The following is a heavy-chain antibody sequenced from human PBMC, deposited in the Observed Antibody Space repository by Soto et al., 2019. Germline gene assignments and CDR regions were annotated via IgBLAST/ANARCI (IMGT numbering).Heavy chain of an antibody. J-gene: IGHJ4*02. CDR3: ARTGERWILGYYFDY. V-gene: IGHV4-31*03. Sequence: QVQLQESGPGLVKPSQTLSLTCTVSGGSISRGGYYWSWIRQHPGKGLEWIGCIYYSGSTYYNPSLKSRFTISVDTSKNQFSMKLSSVTAADTAVYYCARTGERWILGYYFDYWGQGTLVTVSS. D-gene: IGHD2-2*03. CDR2: IYYSGST. CDR1: GGSISRGGYY.